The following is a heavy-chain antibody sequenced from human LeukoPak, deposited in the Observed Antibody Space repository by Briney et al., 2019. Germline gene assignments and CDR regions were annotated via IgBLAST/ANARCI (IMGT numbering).Heavy chain of an antibody. D-gene: IGHD3-9*01. Sequence: SGTLCLTCTVSRGSINSHFWSWIRQPPGKGLEWIGFMYYSGSPTYNSTLQSRAVISVDTSTNQFSLRLTSMTAADTATYYCARTLTPRRAAFDIWGQGTMVVASS. CDR2: MYYSGSP. CDR3: ARTLTPRRAAFDI. J-gene: IGHJ3*02. CDR1: RGSINSHF. V-gene: IGHV4-59*08.